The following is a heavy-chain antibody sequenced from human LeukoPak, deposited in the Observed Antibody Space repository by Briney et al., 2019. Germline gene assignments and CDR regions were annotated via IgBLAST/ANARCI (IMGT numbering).Heavy chain of an antibody. CDR3: ASSKEWFDP. J-gene: IGHJ5*02. CDR2: LNPNSGGT. Sequence: ASVKVSCKASGYTFTSYDINWVRQALGQGLEWMGWLNPNSGGTNYAQKFQGRVTMTRDTSISTAYMELSRLRSDDTAVYYCASSKEWFDPWGQGTLVTVSS. V-gene: IGHV1-2*02. CDR1: GYTFTSYD.